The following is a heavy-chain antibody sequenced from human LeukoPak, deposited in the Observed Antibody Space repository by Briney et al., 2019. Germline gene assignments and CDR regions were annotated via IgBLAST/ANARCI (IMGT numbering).Heavy chain of an antibody. V-gene: IGHV4-4*07. CDR1: GGSINNYY. J-gene: IGHJ3*02. CDR2: IYTRGGT. Sequence: PSETLSLTCTVSGGSINNYYWSWIRQPAGKGLEWIGRIYTRGGTNYNPSLKSRVTMSVDTSKNQFSLKLSSVTAADTAVYYRARGRYCSADICSGGDAFDIWGQGTMVSVSS. D-gene: IGHD2-15*01. CDR3: ARGRYCSADICSGGDAFDI.